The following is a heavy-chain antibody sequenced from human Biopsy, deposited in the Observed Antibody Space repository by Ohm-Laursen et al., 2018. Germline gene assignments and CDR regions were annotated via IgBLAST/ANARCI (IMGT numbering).Heavy chain of an antibody. CDR3: ARDLFDQLWIHADYSYHGMDV. CDR2: IDWDDDK. V-gene: IGHV2-70*11. CDR1: GFSLSTSGMC. Sequence: PTQTLTLTCTFSGFSLSTSGMCVSWIRQPPGKALEWLARIDWDDDKYYSTSLKTRLTISRDTSKNQVVLTMTNMDPVDTATYYCARDLFDQLWIHADYSYHGMDVWGQGTTVTVSS. D-gene: IGHD5-18*01. J-gene: IGHJ6*02.